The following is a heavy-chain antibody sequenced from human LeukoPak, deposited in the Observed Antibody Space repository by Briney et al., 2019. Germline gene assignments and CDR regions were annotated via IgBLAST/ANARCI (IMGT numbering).Heavy chain of an antibody. CDR1: GDTFSAHV. CDR3: ATEDGQCDRSGYFDY. CDR2: IIPIFGKA. V-gene: IGHV1-69*13. Sequence: SVKVSCKASGDTFSAHVISWVRQAPGQGLEWMGLIIPIFGKANYAEKFQGGVTITADESTSTAYLELSSLRSEDTAVYYCATEDGQCDRSGYFDYWGQGTLVTVSS. D-gene: IGHD3-22*01. J-gene: IGHJ4*02.